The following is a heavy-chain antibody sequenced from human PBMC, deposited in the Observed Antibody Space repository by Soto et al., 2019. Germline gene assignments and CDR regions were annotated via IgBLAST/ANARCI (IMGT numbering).Heavy chain of an antibody. Sequence: QVQLVDSGGGLVKPGGSLRLSCAASGFTVRNFYMGWIRQAPGKGLEWISYINNKGSAIYYADSVKGRFTISRDDAKNSLYLEMNSLRAEDTAVYYCASQFWSHDAFDVWGRGTMVNVSS. V-gene: IGHV3-11*01. CDR2: INNKGSAI. D-gene: IGHD2-8*02. CDR3: ASQFWSHDAFDV. CDR1: GFTVRNFY. J-gene: IGHJ3*01.